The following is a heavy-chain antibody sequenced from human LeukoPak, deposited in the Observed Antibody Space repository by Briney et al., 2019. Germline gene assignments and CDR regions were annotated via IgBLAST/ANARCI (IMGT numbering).Heavy chain of an antibody. CDR1: GYTFTNYY. CDR3: ARMGATSRDFDY. CDR2: INPSGGST. V-gene: IGHV1-46*01. J-gene: IGHJ4*02. D-gene: IGHD1-26*01. Sequence: ASVKVSCKTSGYTFTNYYMHWVRQAPGQGLEWMGIINPSGGSTTYAQKFQGRVTMTRDTSTSTVYVDLSSLRSEDTAVYYCARMGATSRDFDYWGQGTLVTVSS.